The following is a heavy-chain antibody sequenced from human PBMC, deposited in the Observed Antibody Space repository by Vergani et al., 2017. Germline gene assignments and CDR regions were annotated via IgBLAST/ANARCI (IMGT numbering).Heavy chain of an antibody. Sequence: QVQLVQSGAEVKKPGASVKVSCKASGGTFSSYAISWVRQAPGQGLEWMGRIIPILGTANYAKKFQGRVTITADGSTSAAYIELSSRRSEDTAVYYCASARWDYGDYSLDYWGQGTLVTVSS. CDR2: IIPILGTA. V-gene: IGHV1-69*11. D-gene: IGHD4-17*01. CDR3: ASARWDYGDYSLDY. CDR1: GGTFSSYA. J-gene: IGHJ4*02.